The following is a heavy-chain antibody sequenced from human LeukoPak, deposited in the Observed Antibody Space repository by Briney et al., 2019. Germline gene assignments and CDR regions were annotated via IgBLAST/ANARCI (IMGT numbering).Heavy chain of an antibody. CDR3: ARDWRSSNYYMDV. D-gene: IGHD2-21*01. CDR1: GFTVSSNY. CDR2: IYSGDST. J-gene: IGHJ6*03. Sequence: GGSLRLSCAASGFTVSSNYMSWVRQAPGKGLEWVSVIYSGDSTYYADSVKGRFTISRDNSKNTLYLQMNSLRAEDTAVYYCARDWRSSNYYMDVWGKGTTVTVSS. V-gene: IGHV3-66*02.